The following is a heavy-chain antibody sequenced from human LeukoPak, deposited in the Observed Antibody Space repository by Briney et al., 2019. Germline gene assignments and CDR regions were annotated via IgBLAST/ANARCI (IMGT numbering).Heavy chain of an antibody. CDR3: SXXXXTXPNXYYYXXMDV. CDR1: GYSISSGYY. J-gene: IGHJ6*03. Sequence: PSETLSLTCAVSGYSISSGYYWGWIRQPPGKGLEWIGSIYHSGSTYYNPSLKSRVTISVDTSKNQFSLKLSPVTAADTAVYCVSXXXXTXPNXYYYXXMDVWGXGTTVTVSS. CDR2: IYHSGST. V-gene: IGHV4-38-2*01. D-gene: IGHD3-16*01.